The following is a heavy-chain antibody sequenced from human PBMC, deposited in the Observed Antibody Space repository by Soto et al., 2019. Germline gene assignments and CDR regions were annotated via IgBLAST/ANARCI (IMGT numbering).Heavy chain of an antibody. Sequence: EVQLVQSGAEVKKPGESLKISCKGSGYSFTSYWIGWVRQMPGKGLEWMGIIYPGDSDTRYSPSFQGQVTISADKSISSAYLQWSSLKASDTAMYYCASGREQGGWARYYFDYWGQGTLVTVSS. V-gene: IGHV5-51*03. J-gene: IGHJ4*02. CDR2: IYPGDSDT. CDR3: ASGREQGGWARYYFDY. D-gene: IGHD6-19*01. CDR1: GYSFTSYW.